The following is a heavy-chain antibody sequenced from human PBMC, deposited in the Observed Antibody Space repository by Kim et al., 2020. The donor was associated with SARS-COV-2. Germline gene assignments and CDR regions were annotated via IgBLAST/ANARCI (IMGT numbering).Heavy chain of an antibody. J-gene: IGHJ5*02. CDR3: ARAPSIVVVVAAIGGWFDP. V-gene: IGHV3-30*07. D-gene: IGHD2-15*01. Sequence: RFTISRDNSQNTLYLQMNSLIAEDTAVYYCARAPSIVVVVAAIGGWFDPWGQGTLVTVSS.